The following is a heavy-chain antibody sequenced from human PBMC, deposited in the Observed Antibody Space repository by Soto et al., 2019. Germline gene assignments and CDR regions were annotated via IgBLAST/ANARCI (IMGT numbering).Heavy chain of an antibody. CDR3: ANSDSVVSPSTTFWFDP. J-gene: IGHJ5*02. Sequence: QVQLVQSGAEVKKPGSSVKVSCKTTGGSITTQTISWVRQAPGQGLEWMGRIIPILGFSNYAESFQGRVSINAHKSANTAYLELNSLRSEDTTTYYCANSDSVVSPSTTFWFDPWGQGTLVTVSS. V-gene: IGHV1-69*02. CDR1: GGSITTQT. D-gene: IGHD2-15*01. CDR2: IIPILGFS.